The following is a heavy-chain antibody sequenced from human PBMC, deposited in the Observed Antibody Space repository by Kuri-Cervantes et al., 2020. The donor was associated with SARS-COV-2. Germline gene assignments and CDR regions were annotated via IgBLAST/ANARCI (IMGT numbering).Heavy chain of an antibody. CDR3: ARGIAVAGTIGYYYYGMDV. D-gene: IGHD6-19*01. CDR1: GFTFSSYS. CDR2: ISSSSSTI. V-gene: IGHV3-48*01. J-gene: IGHJ6*02. Sequence: GESLKISCAASGFTFSSYSMNWVRQAPGKGLEWVSYISSSSSTIYYADSVKGRFTISRDNSKNTLYLQMNSLRAEDTAVYYCARGIAVAGTIGYYYYGMDVWGQGTTVTVSS.